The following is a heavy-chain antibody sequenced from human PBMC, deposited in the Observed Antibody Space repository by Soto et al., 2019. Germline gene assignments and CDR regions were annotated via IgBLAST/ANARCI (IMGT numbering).Heavy chain of an antibody. J-gene: IGHJ3*01. CDR1: RFSVTNNKY. CDR3: ARYSRYCSDAGCFIMRDAFGV. D-gene: IGHD6-13*01. Sequence: QAQLQESGPGLVRPSGTLSLTCTVSRFSVTNNKYWNWARQPPGKSVVCICEICHSGARYYNLSLSCRSSISMYKSKIHISQYLTYVSPADTAVYYCARYSRYCSDAGCFIMRDAFGVWCQGTLVTVSS. V-gene: IGHV4-4*02. CDR2: ICHSGAR.